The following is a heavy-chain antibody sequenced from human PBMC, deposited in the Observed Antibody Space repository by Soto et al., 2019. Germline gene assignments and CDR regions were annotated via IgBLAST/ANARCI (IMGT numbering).Heavy chain of an antibody. CDR1: GLPFGDNW. CDR2: ISNDGSDT. Sequence: GGSLRLSCAASGLPFGDNWLHWVRQAPGKGLVWVSRISNDGSDTTYADSVRGRFTVSRDNAKNTLYLQMNSLRAEDTAVYYCARDSYSSATHWGHGTLVTVSS. J-gene: IGHJ4*01. D-gene: IGHD4-4*01. CDR3: ARDSYSSATH. V-gene: IGHV3-74*01.